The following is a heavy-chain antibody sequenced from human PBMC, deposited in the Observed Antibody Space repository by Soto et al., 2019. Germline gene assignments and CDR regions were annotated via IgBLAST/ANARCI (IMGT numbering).Heavy chain of an antibody. Sequence: QVQLQESGPILVKPSQTLSLTCTVSGGSISSFYDYWSCHRQSTDKGLEWIGDIYDGGSTYNNPSLTSRVTISVDTSKNKFSLQLRSVTAADTAVYYCARGPSGDKVDYWGQGTLVTVSS. CDR1: GGSISSFYDY. D-gene: IGHD7-27*01. CDR3: ARGPSGDKVDY. J-gene: IGHJ4*02. V-gene: IGHV4-30-4*01. CDR2: IYDGGST.